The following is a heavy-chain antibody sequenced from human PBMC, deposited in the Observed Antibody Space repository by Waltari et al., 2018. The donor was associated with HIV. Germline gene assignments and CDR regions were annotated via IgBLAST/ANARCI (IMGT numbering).Heavy chain of an antibody. J-gene: IGHJ6*02. Sequence: QVQLQESGPGLVKPSETLSLTCTVSGGSIRSYYWSWIRQPPGKGLEWIGYIYYSGSTNYNPSLKSRVTISVDTSKNQFSLKLSSVTAADTAVYYCARGFGSGRHGFADVWGQGTTVTVSS. CDR1: GGSIRSYY. CDR2: IYYSGST. D-gene: IGHD3-10*01. CDR3: ARGFGSGRHGFADV. V-gene: IGHV4-59*01.